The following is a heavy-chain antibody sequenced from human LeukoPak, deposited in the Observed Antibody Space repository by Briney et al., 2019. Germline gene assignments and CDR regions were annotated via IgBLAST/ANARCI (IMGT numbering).Heavy chain of an antibody. V-gene: IGHV3-23*01. CDR2: ISGSGGST. Sequence: GGSLRLSCAASGFIFSSYAMSWVRLAPGKGLECVLAISGSGGSTYYADSVKGRFTISRDNSKNTLYLQMNSLRAEDTAVYYCAKGEAAAVRGYGMDVWGQGTTVTVSS. J-gene: IGHJ6*02. D-gene: IGHD6-13*01. CDR1: GFIFSSYA. CDR3: AKGEAAAVRGYGMDV.